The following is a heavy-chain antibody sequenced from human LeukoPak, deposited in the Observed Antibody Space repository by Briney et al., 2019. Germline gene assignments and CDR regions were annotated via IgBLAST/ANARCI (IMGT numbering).Heavy chain of an antibody. D-gene: IGHD1-1*01. CDR3: ARDARKYKDY. CDR1: GFTFSSYS. V-gene: IGHV3-21*01. J-gene: IGHJ4*02. Sequence: GGSLTLSCAASGFTFSSYSMNWARQAPGKGLEWVSSISSSSSYIYYADSVKGRFTISRDNAKNSLYLQMNSLRAEDTAVYYCARDARKYKDYWGQGTLVSVSS. CDR2: ISSSSSYI.